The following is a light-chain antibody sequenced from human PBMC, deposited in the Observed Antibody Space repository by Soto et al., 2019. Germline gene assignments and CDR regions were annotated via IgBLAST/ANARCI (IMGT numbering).Light chain of an antibody. CDR1: QSISSW. V-gene: IGKV1-5*03. CDR3: QHYNSYWT. CDR2: KAS. J-gene: IGKJ1*01. Sequence: DIQMTQSPSTLSASVGDRVTITCRASQSISSWLAWYQQKPGKAPNLLIYKASSLESGVPSRFSGSGSGTEFPLTISSLQPDDFATYYCQHYNSYWTFGQGTMVEIK.